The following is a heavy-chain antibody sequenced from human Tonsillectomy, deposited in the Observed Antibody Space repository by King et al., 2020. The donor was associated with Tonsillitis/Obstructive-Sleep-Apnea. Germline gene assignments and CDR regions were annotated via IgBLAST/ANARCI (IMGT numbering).Heavy chain of an antibody. J-gene: IGHJ4*02. CDR3: ARDRRAGDY. V-gene: IGHV3-7*04. CDR2: IKHDGSEK. CDR1: GFTFSNYW. Sequence: VQLVESGGGLVQPGGSLRLSCAASGFTFSNYWMNWVRQAPGKGLEWVANIKHDGSEKYYVDSVKGRFTISRDNAKKSLYLQMNSLRAEDTAVYYCARDRRAGDYWGQGTLVTVSS.